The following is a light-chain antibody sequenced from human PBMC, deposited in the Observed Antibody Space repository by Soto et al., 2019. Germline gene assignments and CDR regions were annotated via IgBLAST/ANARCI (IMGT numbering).Light chain of an antibody. CDR3: QQYHNWPPIN. J-gene: IGKJ5*01. CDR2: DAS. CDR1: QSVSTK. V-gene: IGKV3-15*01. Sequence: EIVMTRSPGTRSLSPVERATLSCMASQSVSTKLAWYQQKPGQAPRLLINDASTRATGVPARLSGWGSGTESTLTISSLQSEAFAVYYCQQYHNWPPINFGQGTRLEIK.